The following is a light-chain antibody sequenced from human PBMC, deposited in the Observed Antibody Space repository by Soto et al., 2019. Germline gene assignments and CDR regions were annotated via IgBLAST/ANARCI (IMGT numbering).Light chain of an antibody. CDR1: QSVSSN. V-gene: IGKV3-15*01. CDR3: QQYNNWTFT. Sequence: EIVMTQSPATLSVSPGERATLTCRASQSVSSNLAWYQQKPGQAPRLLIYGASTRATGIPARFSGSGSGTEFTLTISSLQSEDFALDYCQQYNNWTFTFGPGTKVDIK. CDR2: GAS. J-gene: IGKJ3*01.